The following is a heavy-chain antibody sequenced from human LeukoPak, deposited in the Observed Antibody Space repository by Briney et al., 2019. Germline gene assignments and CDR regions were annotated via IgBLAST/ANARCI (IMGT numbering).Heavy chain of an antibody. V-gene: IGHV4-39*01. J-gene: IGHJ4*02. CDR3: ARLGIAALDY. Sequence: SETLSLTCTVSGGSISSSSYYWGWIRQPPGKGLEWIGSIYYSGSTYYNPSLKSRVTISVDTSKNQFSPKLSSVTAADTAVYYCARLGIAALDYWGQGTLVTVSS. CDR1: GGSISSSSYY. D-gene: IGHD6-13*01. CDR2: IYYSGST.